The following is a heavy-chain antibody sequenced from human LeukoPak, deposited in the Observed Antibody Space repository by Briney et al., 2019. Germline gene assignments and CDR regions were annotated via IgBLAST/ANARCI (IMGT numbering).Heavy chain of an antibody. CDR2: INSSGGST. CDR3: ARDPYDASGDYVERYGMDV. CDR1: GYTFTRFY. J-gene: IGHJ6*02. Sequence: GASVKLSCKASGYTFTRFYIHWVRQAPGQGLEWMGIINSSGGSTNYAQRFQGRVTMTRDTSTSTVNMELSSLRSEDTAVYYCARDPYDASGDYVERYGMDVWGQGTTVTVSS. V-gene: IGHV1-46*01. D-gene: IGHD3-22*01.